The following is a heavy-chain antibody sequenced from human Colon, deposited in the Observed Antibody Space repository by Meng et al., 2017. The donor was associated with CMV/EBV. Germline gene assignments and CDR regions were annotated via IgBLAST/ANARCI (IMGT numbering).Heavy chain of an antibody. J-gene: IGHJ4*02. CDR2: INWNSRTT. Sequence: LSLTCAASGFTFDDYDMHWVRQVPGKGLEWVSSINWNSRTTRYADSVKGRFTVSRDNAKNSLYLQMDSLRAEDTALYYCAKDKGYSYGSALDYWGQGTLVTVSS. D-gene: IGHD5-18*01. V-gene: IGHV3-9*01. CDR1: GFTFDDYD. CDR3: AKDKGYSYGSALDY.